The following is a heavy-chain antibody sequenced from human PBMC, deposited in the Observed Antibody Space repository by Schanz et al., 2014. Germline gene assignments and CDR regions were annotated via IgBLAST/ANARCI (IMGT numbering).Heavy chain of an antibody. J-gene: IGHJ4*02. CDR2: INSRSNFI. D-gene: IGHD3-10*01. V-gene: IGHV3-21*04. CDR1: RIIFGTYS. CDR3: ARDGRPPFYGSGEHYY. Sequence: AQLVESGGGVVQPGRSLRLSCTASRIIFGTYSMNWIRQTPKGLEWVSSINSRSNFIYYADSVKGRFTISRDNAKNSLFLQMNSLSAEDTAVYYCARDGRPPFYGSGEHYYWGQGTLGTVSS.